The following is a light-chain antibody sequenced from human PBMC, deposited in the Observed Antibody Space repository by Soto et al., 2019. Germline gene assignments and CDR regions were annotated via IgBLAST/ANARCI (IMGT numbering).Light chain of an antibody. CDR1: QGISNY. Sequence: DIQMTQSPSSLSASVRDRVTITCRASQGISNYLAWYQQKPGKVPKLLIYAASTLQSGVPSRFSGGGSGTDFTLTISSLQPEDVTTCYCQKYDGAPRFGQGTKVEIK. CDR2: AAS. V-gene: IGKV1-27*01. J-gene: IGKJ1*01. CDR3: QKYDGAPR.